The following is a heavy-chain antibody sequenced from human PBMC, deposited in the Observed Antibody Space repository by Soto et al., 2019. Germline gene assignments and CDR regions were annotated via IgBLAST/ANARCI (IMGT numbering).Heavy chain of an antibody. CDR1: GFTFNNYA. CDR2: ISGTGGST. J-gene: IGHJ6*02. V-gene: IGHV3-23*01. CDR3: VRSPMDV. Sequence: PGGSLRLSCAASGFTFNNYAMNWVRQAPGKGLEWVATISGTGGSTYYADSVEGRFTISRDNSKNTLYLQMNSLRVEDTAVYYCVRSPMDVWGQGTTVTVSS.